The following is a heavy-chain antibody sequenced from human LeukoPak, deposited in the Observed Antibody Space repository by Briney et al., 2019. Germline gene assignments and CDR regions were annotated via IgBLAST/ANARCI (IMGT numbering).Heavy chain of an antibody. V-gene: IGHV3-7*01. Sequence: GGSLRLSYAASGFTFSSYWMSWVRQAPGKGLEWVANIKQDGSEKYYVDSVKGRFTISRDNAKNSLYLQMNSLRAEDTAVYYCARAARLHYMDVWGKGTTVTVSS. D-gene: IGHD6-6*01. CDR3: ARAARLHYMDV. CDR1: GFTFSSYW. CDR2: IKQDGSEK. J-gene: IGHJ6*03.